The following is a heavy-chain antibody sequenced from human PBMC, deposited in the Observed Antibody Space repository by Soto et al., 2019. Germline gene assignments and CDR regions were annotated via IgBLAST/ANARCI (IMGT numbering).Heavy chain of an antibody. V-gene: IGHV1-8*01. CDR2: MNPNSGNT. J-gene: IGHJ6*02. Sequence: ASVKVSCKASGYTFTSYDINWVRQATGQGLEWMGWMNPNSGNTGYAQKFQGRVTMTRNTSISTAYMELSSLRSEDTAVYYCASTAGDISGYYYGYYYNGMDGWGQGTTVTVSS. CDR1: GYTFTSYD. D-gene: IGHD3-22*01. CDR3: ASTAGDISGYYYGYYYNGMDG.